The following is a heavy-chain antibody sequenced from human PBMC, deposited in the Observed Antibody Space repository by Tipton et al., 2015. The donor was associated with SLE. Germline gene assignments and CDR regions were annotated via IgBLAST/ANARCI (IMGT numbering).Heavy chain of an antibody. J-gene: IGHJ4*02. CDR1: GGSFSGYF. D-gene: IGHD1-7*01. CDR3: ARRGNLLGT. V-gene: IGHV4-34*01. Sequence: GLVKPSETLSLTCAVYGGSFSGYFWSWIRQPPGKGLEWIGEINHIGRTNYKSSLKSRLTISVDPSKNQFSLRLTSVTAADTAIYYCARRGNLLGTWGQGTLVTVSS. CDR2: INHIGRT.